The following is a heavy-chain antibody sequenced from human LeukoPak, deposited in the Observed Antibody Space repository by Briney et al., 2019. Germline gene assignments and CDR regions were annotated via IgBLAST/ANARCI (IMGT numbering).Heavy chain of an antibody. Sequence: SETLSLTCTVSGGSISSYYWSWIRQPPGRGLEWIGYIYYSGSTNYNPSLKSRVTISVDTSKNQFSLKLSSVTAADTAVYYCARTIEMATIAHCGMDVWGQGTTATVSS. CDR3: ARTIEMATIAHCGMDV. J-gene: IGHJ6*02. CDR2: IYYSGST. CDR1: GGSISSYY. V-gene: IGHV4-59*01. D-gene: IGHD5-24*01.